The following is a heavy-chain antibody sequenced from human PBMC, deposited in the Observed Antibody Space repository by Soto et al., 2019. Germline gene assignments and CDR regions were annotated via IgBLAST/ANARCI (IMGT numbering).Heavy chain of an antibody. CDR3: ARLVSSRWYFSPHRTPYYFDY. CDR1: GGSISSSSYY. Sequence: SETLSLTCTVSGGSISSSSYYWGWIRQPPGKGLEWIGSIYYSGSTYYNPSLKSRVTISVDTSKNQFSLKLSSVTAADTAVYYCARLVSSRWYFSPHRTPYYFDYWGQGTLVTV. J-gene: IGHJ4*02. CDR2: IYYSGST. D-gene: IGHD6-19*01. V-gene: IGHV4-39*01.